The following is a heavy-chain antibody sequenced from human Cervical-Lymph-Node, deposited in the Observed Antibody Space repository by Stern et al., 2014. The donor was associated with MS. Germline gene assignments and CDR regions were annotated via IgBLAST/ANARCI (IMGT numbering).Heavy chain of an antibody. CDR2: INPSGGST. D-gene: IGHD5-18*01. CDR3: ARVWDVDTAMVRGYYYYGMDV. V-gene: IGHV1-46*01. J-gene: IGHJ6*02. Sequence: EQLVESGAEVKKPGASVKVSCKASGYTFTSYYMHWVRQAPGQGLEWMGIINPSGGSTSYAQKFQGRVTMTRDTSTSTVYMELSSLRSEDTAVYYCARVWDVDTAMVRGYYYYGMDVWGQGTTVTVSS. CDR1: GYTFTSYY.